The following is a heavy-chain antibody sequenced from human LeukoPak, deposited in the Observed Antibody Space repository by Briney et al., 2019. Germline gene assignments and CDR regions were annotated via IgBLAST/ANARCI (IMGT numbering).Heavy chain of an antibody. Sequence: SETLTLTCTVSGGSISTYYWSWLRQPPGKGLEWIGYISYSGSTNYNPSLKTLKSRVTMSVDMSKNQLSLKVNAVTAADTAVYYCARLQGRGDNYLDFWGQGALVTVSS. CDR2: ISYSGST. V-gene: IGHV4-59*08. D-gene: IGHD7-27*01. J-gene: IGHJ4*02. CDR3: ARLQGRGDNYLDF. CDR1: GGSISTYY.